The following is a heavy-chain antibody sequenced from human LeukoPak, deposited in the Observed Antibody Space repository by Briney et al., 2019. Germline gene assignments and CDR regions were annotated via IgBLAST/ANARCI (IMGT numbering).Heavy chain of an antibody. CDR3: ARDRSGLSAYMDV. CDR2: ISSSSSTI. CDR1: GFTFSSYS. V-gene: IGHV3-48*01. D-gene: IGHD1-14*01. Sequence: HTGGSLRLSCAASGFTFSSYSMNWVRQAPGKGLEWVSYISSSSSTIYYADSVKGRFTISRDNAKNSLYLQMNSLRAEDTAVYYCARDRSGLSAYMDVWGKGTTVTISS. J-gene: IGHJ6*03.